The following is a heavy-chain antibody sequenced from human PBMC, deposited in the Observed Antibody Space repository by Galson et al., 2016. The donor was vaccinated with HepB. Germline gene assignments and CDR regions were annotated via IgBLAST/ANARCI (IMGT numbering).Heavy chain of an antibody. J-gene: IGHJ4*02. CDR1: GFTVSSTY. D-gene: IGHD6-13*01. Sequence: SLRLSCAASGFTVSSTYMSWVRQAPGKGLEWVSVTYSGGDTYYADSVTGRFTISRDNSKNTIYIQMNSLRAEDTAVYYCATDSPHSSSWGSHWGQGTLVTVSS. V-gene: IGHV3-53*01. CDR2: TYSGGDT. CDR3: ATDSPHSSSWGSH.